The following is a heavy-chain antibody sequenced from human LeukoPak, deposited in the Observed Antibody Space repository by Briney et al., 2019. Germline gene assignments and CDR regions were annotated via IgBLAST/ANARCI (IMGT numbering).Heavy chain of an antibody. Sequence: PGGSLRLSCAASGFTFSSYAMSWVRQAPGKGLVWVSGTNTDGSSTMYADSVKGRFTIARDNAKNTLYLQMNSLRAEDTAVYYCYGANAEYWGQGTLVTVSS. V-gene: IGHV3-74*03. J-gene: IGHJ1*01. CDR2: TNTDGSST. CDR3: YGANAEY. CDR1: GFTFSSYA. D-gene: IGHD4-23*01.